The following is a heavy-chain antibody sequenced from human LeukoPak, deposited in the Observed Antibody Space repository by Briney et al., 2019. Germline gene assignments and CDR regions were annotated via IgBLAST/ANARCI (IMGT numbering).Heavy chain of an antibody. J-gene: IGHJ4*02. V-gene: IGHV3-33*01. CDR3: ARARDGDYLDY. D-gene: IGHD4-17*01. CDR1: GFTFSSYG. Sequence: PGRSLRLSCAASGFTFSSYGMHWVRQAPGKGLEWVAVIWYDGGNKYYADSVKGRFTISRDNSKNTLYLQMNSLRAEDTAVYYCARARDGDYLDYWGQGTLVTVSS. CDR2: IWYDGGNK.